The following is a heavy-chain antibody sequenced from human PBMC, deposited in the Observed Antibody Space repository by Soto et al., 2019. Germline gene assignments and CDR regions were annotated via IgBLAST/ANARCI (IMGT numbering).Heavy chain of an antibody. V-gene: IGHV3-23*01. CDR3: AKDTEGVVVVAASQFDY. D-gene: IGHD2-15*01. J-gene: IGHJ4*02. CDR1: GFTFSNYA. Sequence: EVQILQSGGGLVQPGGSLRLSCTASGFTFSNYAMSWVRQTPGKGLEWVSLVSNTGGTSYYADSVKGRFTISRDNCKNTLYLQMNSLRAEDTAVYYCAKDTEGVVVVAASQFDYWGQGSLVTVSS. CDR2: VSNTGGTS.